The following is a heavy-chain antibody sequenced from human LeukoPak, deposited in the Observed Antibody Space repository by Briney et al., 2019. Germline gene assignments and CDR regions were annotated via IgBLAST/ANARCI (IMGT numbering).Heavy chain of an antibody. D-gene: IGHD2-2*01. J-gene: IGHJ4*02. CDR1: GYTFTGYY. CDR2: INPNSGGT. CDR3: ARLSGYCSSTSCSVRGDY. Sequence: ASVKVSCKASGYTFTGYYMHWVRQAPGQGLEWMGRINPNSGGTNYAQKFQGRVTMTRDTSISTAYMELSSLRSEDTAVYYCARLSGYCSSTSCSVRGDYWGQGTLVTVSS. V-gene: IGHV1-2*06.